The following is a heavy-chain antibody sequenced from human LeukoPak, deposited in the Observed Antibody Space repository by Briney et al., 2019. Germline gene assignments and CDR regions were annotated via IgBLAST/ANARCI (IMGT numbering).Heavy chain of an antibody. Sequence: PSETLSLTCTVSGGSMTSSNYYWSWIRQPPGKGLEWIGEISHSGSTTYNPSLRSRVTISGDTSKKQFSLKLSSVTAADTAVYYCVTYYYGSSAPKRNYWGQGILVTVSS. CDR2: ISHSGST. D-gene: IGHD3-22*01. J-gene: IGHJ4*02. CDR3: VTYYYGSSAPKRNY. V-gene: IGHV4-39*07. CDR1: GGSMTSSNYY.